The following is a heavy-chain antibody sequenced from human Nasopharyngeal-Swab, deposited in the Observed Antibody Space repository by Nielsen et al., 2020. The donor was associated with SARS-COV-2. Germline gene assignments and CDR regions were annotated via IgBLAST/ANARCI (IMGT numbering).Heavy chain of an antibody. Sequence: GGSLRLSCAASGFTFSSYGMHWVRQAPGKGLEWVAVISYDGSNKYYADSVKGRFTISRDNSKNTLYLQMNSLRAEDTAVYYCASHYGSGSRPLDYWGQGTLVTVSS. V-gene: IGHV3-30*03. CDR3: ASHYGSGSRPLDY. J-gene: IGHJ4*02. CDR1: GFTFSSYG. D-gene: IGHD3-10*01. CDR2: ISYDGSNK.